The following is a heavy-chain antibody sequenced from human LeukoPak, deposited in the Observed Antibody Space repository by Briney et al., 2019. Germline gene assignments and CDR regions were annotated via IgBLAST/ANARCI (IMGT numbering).Heavy chain of an antibody. J-gene: IGHJ6*03. CDR1: GYTFTGYY. CDR2: INPNSGGT. D-gene: IGHD2-2*01. V-gene: IGHV1-2*04. CDR3: AYSTSCTPWCYMDV. Sequence: GASVKVSCKASGYTFTGYYMHWVRQAPGQGLEWMGWINPNSGGTNYAQKFQGWVTMTRDTSISTAYMELSRLRSDDTAVYYCAYSTSCTPWCYMDVWGKGTTVTVSS.